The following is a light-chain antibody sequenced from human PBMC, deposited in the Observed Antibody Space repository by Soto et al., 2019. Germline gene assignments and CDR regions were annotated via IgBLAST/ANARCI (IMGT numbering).Light chain of an antibody. V-gene: IGKV1-5*01. CDR3: QQYNSYWT. J-gene: IGKJ1*01. Sequence: DIPMTQYPSTLSASVGERVTISCRASQSVNHWLAWYQRKPGKAPKLLIHDASTLESGIPSRFSGSGSGTEFTLTISSLQPDDFATYYCQQYNSYWTFGQGTKVEIK. CDR1: QSVNHW. CDR2: DAS.